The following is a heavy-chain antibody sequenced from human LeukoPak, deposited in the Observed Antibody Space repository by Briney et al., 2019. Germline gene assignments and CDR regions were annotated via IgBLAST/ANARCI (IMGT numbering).Heavy chain of an antibody. CDR2: IIPIFGTA. CDR3: AGDRDSGSHAAYNWFDP. CDR1: GGTFSSYV. D-gene: IGHD1-26*01. V-gene: IGHV1-69*01. J-gene: IGHJ5*02. Sequence: SVKVSCKASGGTFSSYVISWVRQAPGQGLEWMGGIIPIFGTANYAQKFQGRVTITADESTSTAYMELSSLRSEDTAVYYCAGDRDSGSHAAYNWFDPWGQGTLVTVSS.